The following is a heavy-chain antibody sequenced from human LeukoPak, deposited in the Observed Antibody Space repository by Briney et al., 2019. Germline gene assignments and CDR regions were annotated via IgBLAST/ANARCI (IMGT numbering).Heavy chain of an antibody. CDR2: INAGNGNT. CDR1: GYTFTSYA. J-gene: IGHJ6*02. V-gene: IGHV1-3*01. Sequence: ASVKVSCKASGYTFTSYAMHWVRQAPGQRLEWMGWINAGNGNTKYSQKFQGRVTITRDTSASTAYMELSSLRSEDTAVYYCARSLYYYYGMDVWGQGTTVTVSS. CDR3: ARSLYYYYGMDV.